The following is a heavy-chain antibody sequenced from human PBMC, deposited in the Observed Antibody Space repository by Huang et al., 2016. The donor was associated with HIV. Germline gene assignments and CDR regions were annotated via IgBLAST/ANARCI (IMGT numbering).Heavy chain of an antibody. V-gene: IGHV3-30*03. CDR2: ISNDGSNN. J-gene: IGHJ3*02. CDR3: ARAKDTWDAYDI. CDR1: GFPFNNHA. Sequence: QVQLVESGGGVVQPGRSLRLSCAASGFPFNNHAMHWVCQAPGKGLVWVALISNDGSNNYYADSVKGRFTISRECSKSTLFLHMTSLRTEDTAVYYCARAKDTWDAYDIWGQGTMVIVSS. D-gene: IGHD5-18*01.